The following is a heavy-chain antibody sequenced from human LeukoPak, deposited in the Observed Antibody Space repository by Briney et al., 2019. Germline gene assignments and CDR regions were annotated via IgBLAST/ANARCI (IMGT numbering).Heavy chain of an antibody. CDR3: ARLVSGSYFGY. V-gene: IGHV3-66*02. CDR1: GITLSNYG. J-gene: IGHJ4*02. D-gene: IGHD1-26*01. Sequence: GGSLRLSCAVSGITLSNYGMSWVRQAPGKGLEWVSLISSGGSTYYADSVRGRFTLSRDNSRNTLYLQMNSLRAEDTAVYYCARLVSGSYFGYWGQGALVTVSS. CDR2: ISSGGST.